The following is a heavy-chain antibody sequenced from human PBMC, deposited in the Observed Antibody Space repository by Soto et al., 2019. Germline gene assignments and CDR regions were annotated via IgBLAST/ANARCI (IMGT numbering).Heavy chain of an antibody. CDR1: GLTFRAFS. CDR2: ISGSGGST. CDR3: AKSRGDSWYLYYYDY. V-gene: IGHV3-23*01. Sequence: EVQLLESGGGLVQPGGSLRLSCAASGLTFRAFSMSWVRQPPGKGLEWVSGISGSGGSTYYADSVKGRFTISRDSSGNTLYLQMSSLRAEDTAVYYCAKSRGDSWYLYYYDYWGQGTLVTVSS. J-gene: IGHJ4*02. D-gene: IGHD5-12*01.